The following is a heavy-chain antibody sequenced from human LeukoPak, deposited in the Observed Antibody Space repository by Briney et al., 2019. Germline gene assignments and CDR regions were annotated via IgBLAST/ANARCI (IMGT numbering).Heavy chain of an antibody. CDR3: ARQGTAMMFGWFDP. CDR2: ISQSGST. J-gene: IGHJ5*02. CDR1: GGSFSFYY. V-gene: IGHV4-34*01. D-gene: IGHD5-18*01. Sequence: SETLSLTCGVSGGSFSFYYWSWIRQPPGKGLEWIGEISQSGSTNYNPSLKSRVNISLDTSENQFSLKLSSVTAADTAVYYCARQGTAMMFGWFDPWGQGTLVTVSS.